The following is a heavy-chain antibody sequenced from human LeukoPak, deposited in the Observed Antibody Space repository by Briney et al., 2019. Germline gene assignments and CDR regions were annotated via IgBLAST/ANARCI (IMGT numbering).Heavy chain of an antibody. CDR1: GGSISSYY. J-gene: IGHJ6*02. CDR2: IYYSGST. CDR3: ARFGMFLGGGSYYGDHYYGMDV. Sequence: SETLSLTCTVSGGSISSYYWSWIRQPPGKGLEWIGYIYYSGSTNYNPSLKSRVTISVDTSKNQFSLKLSSVTAADTAVYYCARFGMFLGGGSYYGDHYYGMDVWGQGTTVTVSS. V-gene: IGHV4-59*01. D-gene: IGHD1-26*01.